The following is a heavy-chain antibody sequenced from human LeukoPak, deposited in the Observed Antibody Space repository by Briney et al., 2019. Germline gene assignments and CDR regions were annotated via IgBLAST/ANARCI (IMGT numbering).Heavy chain of an antibody. D-gene: IGHD4-17*01. V-gene: IGHV3-7*01. CDR3: ARESTKYGAYVSGFDF. CDR2: IMQDGSEK. J-gene: IGHJ3*01. Sequence: GGSLRLSCIAPGFTFSSHWMNWVRQAPGKGLEWVANIMQDGSEKYYVDSVKGRFIISRDNAKNSLYLQMNSLRAEDTAVYYCARESTKYGAYVSGFDFWGQGTMVTVSS. CDR1: GFTFSSHW.